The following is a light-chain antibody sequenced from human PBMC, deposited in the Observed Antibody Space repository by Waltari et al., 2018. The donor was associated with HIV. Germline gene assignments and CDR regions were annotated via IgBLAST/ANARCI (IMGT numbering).Light chain of an antibody. J-gene: IGLJ2*01. V-gene: IGLV3-1*01. CDR3: QAWDNSTAV. CDR1: KLGDKY. Sequence: SYELTQPPSVSVSPGLTASVTCSGDKLGDKYVCWYQQKPGRSPVLVLFQDTKRPSRIPGRFSGSNSGNTATLTISGTQAVDEGDYFCQAWDNSTAVFGGGTQLTVL. CDR2: QDT.